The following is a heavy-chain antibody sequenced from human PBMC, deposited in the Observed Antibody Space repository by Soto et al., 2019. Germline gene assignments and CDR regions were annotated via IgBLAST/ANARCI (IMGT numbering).Heavy chain of an antibody. V-gene: IGHV1-69*13. CDR2: ITPIFRAT. D-gene: IGHD3-22*01. J-gene: IGHJ2*01. CDR1: GGAFSSDG. CDR3: ARGRDTYYYDSSRYSAWYSDL. Sequence: SVRVSCKASGGAFSSDGISWVRQAPGQGLEWMGGITPIFRATKYAQKFQGRVTITADESTSTDYMELSSLRSEDTAVYYCARGRDTYYYDSSRYSAWYSDLSGRGHLVTVSS.